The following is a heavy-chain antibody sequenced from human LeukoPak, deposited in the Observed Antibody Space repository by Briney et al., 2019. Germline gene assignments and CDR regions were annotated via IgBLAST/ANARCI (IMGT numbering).Heavy chain of an antibody. V-gene: IGHV4-30-4*01. Sequence: SETLSLTCTVSGGSISSGDYYWSWIRQPPGKGLEWIGYIYYSGSTYYNPSLKSRVTISVDTSKNQFSLKLSSVTAADTAVYYCARGLQGDGFWSGFPLYYGMDVWGQGTTVTVSS. CDR3: ARGLQGDGFWSGFPLYYGMDV. CDR2: IYYSGST. CDR1: GGSISSGDYY. J-gene: IGHJ6*02. D-gene: IGHD3-3*01.